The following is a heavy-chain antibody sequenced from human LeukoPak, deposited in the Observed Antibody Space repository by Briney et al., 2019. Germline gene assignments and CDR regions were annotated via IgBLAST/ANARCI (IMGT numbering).Heavy chain of an antibody. Sequence: GGSLRLSCAASGFTFSTYWMSWVRQAPGKGLGWVANIKQDGSEKNYVDSVKGRFTISRDNAKNSLYPQMNSLRAEDTAVYYCARGLLAAAGIDYWGQGALVTVSS. J-gene: IGHJ4*02. D-gene: IGHD6-13*01. CDR3: ARGLLAAAGIDY. CDR1: GFTFSTYW. CDR2: IKQDGSEK. V-gene: IGHV3-7*04.